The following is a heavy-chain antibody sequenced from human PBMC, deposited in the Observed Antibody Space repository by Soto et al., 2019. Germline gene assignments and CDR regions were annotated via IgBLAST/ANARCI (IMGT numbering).Heavy chain of an antibody. CDR1: WVSVSSNSAA. CDR3: ARWIQGSHAFEI. V-gene: IGHV6-1*01. CDR2: TYYRSKWYN. Sequence: PSQPLSLTCAISWVSVSSNSAACNCIRQSPSRGLEWLGRTYYRSKWYNDYAVSVKSRITINPDTSKNQFSLQLNSVTPEDTAVYYCARWIQGSHAFEIWGQGTMVTVSS. D-gene: IGHD5-18*01. J-gene: IGHJ3*02.